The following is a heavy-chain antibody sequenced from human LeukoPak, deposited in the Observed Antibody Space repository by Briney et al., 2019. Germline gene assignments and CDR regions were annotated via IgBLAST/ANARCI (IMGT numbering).Heavy chain of an antibody. V-gene: IGHV1-2*02. CDR1: GYTFTGYY. CDR3: ARGGKIMITMVRGALASTDGFDI. D-gene: IGHD3-10*01. Sequence: ASVKVSCKASGYTFTGYYMHWVRQAPGQGLEWMGWINPNSGGTNYAQKIQGRVTMTRDTSISTAHMELSRLRSDDTAVYFCARGGKIMITMVRGALASTDGFDIWGQGTLVTVSS. J-gene: IGHJ3*02. CDR2: INPNSGGT.